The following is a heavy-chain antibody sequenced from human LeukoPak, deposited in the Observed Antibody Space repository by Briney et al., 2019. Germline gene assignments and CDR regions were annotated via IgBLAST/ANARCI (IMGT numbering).Heavy chain of an antibody. J-gene: IGHJ4*02. CDR1: GYTFTGYY. V-gene: IGHV1-2*06. Sequence: ASVKVSCKASGYTFTGYYMHWVRQAPGQGLEWMGRINPNSGGTNYAQKFQGRVTMTRDTSISTAYMELRRLRYDDTAVYYCARERQDSSSSVDYWGQGTLVTVSS. CDR3: ARERQDSSSSVDY. CDR2: INPNSGGT. D-gene: IGHD6-6*01.